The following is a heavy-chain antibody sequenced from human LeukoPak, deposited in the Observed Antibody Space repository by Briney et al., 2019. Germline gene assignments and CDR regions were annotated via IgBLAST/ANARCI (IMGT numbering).Heavy chain of an antibody. CDR2: ISSRSSYI. V-gene: IGHV3-21*01. D-gene: IGHD4-17*01. CDR3: AQITVTDGFDY. CDR1: GFTFSSYT. Sequence: GGSLRLSCAASGFTFSSYTMNWDRQAPGKGLEWVSSISSRSSYIYYGDSVKGRFTISRDNAKNSLYLQMNSLRAEDTAVYYCAQITVTDGFDYWGQGTLVTVSS. J-gene: IGHJ4*02.